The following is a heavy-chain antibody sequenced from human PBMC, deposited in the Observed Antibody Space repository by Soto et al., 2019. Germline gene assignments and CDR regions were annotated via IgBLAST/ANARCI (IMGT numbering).Heavy chain of an antibody. D-gene: IGHD6-19*01. CDR1: GFTFSSYA. J-gene: IGHJ4*02. V-gene: IGHV3-23*01. CDR2: ISGSGGST. CDR3: AKSLAGRPRYSSGWYYFDY. Sequence: GGSLRLSCAASGFTFSSYAMSWVRQAPGKGLEWVSAISGSGGSTYYADSVKGRFTISRDNSKNRLYLQMNSLRAEDTAVYYCAKSLAGRPRYSSGWYYFDYWGQGTLVTVSS.